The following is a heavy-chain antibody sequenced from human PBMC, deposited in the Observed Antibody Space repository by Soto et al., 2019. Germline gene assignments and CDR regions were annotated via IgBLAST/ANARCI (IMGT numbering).Heavy chain of an antibody. Sequence: GASVKVSCKASGYTFTSYGISWVRQAPGQGLEWMGRIIPINGKTNYAQKFQGRVTITADKSTSTAYMELSSLRSEDTAVYYCARDSYGDYLFDYWGQGTLVTVSS. D-gene: IGHD4-17*01. CDR2: IIPINGKT. CDR3: ARDSYGDYLFDY. J-gene: IGHJ4*02. V-gene: IGHV1-69*04. CDR1: GYTFTSYG.